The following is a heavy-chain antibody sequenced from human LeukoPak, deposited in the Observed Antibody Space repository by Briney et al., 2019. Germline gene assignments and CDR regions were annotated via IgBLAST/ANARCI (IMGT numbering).Heavy chain of an antibody. D-gene: IGHD2-2*02. CDR1: GYTFTSYG. V-gene: IGHV1-18*01. Sequence: ASVKVSCKASGYTFTSYGISWVRQAPGQGLGWMGWISAYNGNTNYAQKLQGRVTMTTDTSMSTAYMELRSLRSDDTAVYYCARVDIVVVPAAILMGWFGPWGQGTLVTVSS. CDR2: ISAYNGNT. J-gene: IGHJ5*02. CDR3: ARVDIVVVPAAILMGWFGP.